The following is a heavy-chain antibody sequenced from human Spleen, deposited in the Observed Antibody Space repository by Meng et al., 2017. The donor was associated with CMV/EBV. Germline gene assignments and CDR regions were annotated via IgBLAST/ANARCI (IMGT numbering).Heavy chain of an antibody. J-gene: IGHJ6*02. D-gene: IGHD3-3*01. CDR2: IFYGGDT. CDR1: GDSFSSGSYF. V-gene: IGHV4-39*07. CDR3: ARGRYNFWRGYSTTYYYYGVDV. Sequence: SETLSLTCTVSGDSFSSGSYFWGWFRQPPGKGLEWIGNIFYGGDTHYNPSLKSRVTISEDTSTKQFSLKLSSVTAADTAVYYCARGRYNFWRGYSTTYYYYGVDVWGQGTTVIVSS.